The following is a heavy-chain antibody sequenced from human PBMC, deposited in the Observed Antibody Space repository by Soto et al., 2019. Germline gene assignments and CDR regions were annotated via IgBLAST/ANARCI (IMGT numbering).Heavy chain of an antibody. CDR1: GGSISIYY. V-gene: IGHV4-59*01. Sequence: SETLSLTCTVSGGSISIYYWSWIRQPPGKGLEWIGYIYYSGSTNYNPSLKSRVTISVDTSKNQFSLKLSSVTAADTAVYYCARGKVNYYDSSGYYPFDYWGQGTLVTVSS. D-gene: IGHD3-22*01. CDR3: ARGKVNYYDSSGYYPFDY. J-gene: IGHJ4*02. CDR2: IYYSGST.